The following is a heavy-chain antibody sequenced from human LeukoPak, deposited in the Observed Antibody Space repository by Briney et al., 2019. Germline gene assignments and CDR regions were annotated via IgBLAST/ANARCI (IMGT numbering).Heavy chain of an antibody. Sequence: GASVKVSCKASGYTFTSYGISWVRQAPGQGLEWMGWISAYNGNTNYAQKLQGRVTMTTDTSTSTAYMELRSLRSDDTAVYYCASGAYYYDRYYFDYWGQGTLVTASS. CDR1: GYTFTSYG. V-gene: IGHV1-18*01. D-gene: IGHD3-22*01. CDR3: ASGAYYYDRYYFDY. J-gene: IGHJ4*02. CDR2: ISAYNGNT.